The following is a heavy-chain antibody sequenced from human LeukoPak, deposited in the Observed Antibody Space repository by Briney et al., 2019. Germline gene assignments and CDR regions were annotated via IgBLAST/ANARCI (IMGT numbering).Heavy chain of an antibody. Sequence: GGSLRLSCEASGFTFGSHAMYWVRQAPGKGLEWVAGIFGSGGSPHYADPVKGRFTISRDNSRNTVYLQINSLRAEDTAVYYCGKTTVGYGSGQKPAWPVDYWGQGTLVTVSS. CDR2: IFGSGGSP. D-gene: IGHD6-19*01. V-gene: IGHV3-23*01. CDR1: GFTFGSHA. J-gene: IGHJ4*02. CDR3: GKTTVGYGSGQKPAWPVDY.